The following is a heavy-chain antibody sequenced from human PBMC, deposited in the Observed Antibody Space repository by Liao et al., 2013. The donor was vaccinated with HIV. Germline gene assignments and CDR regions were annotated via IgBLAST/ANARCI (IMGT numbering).Heavy chain of an antibody. J-gene: IGHJ4*02. V-gene: IGHV4-4*07. D-gene: IGHD3-22*01. CDR1: GGSISSYY. CDR3: ARVVENYYDSSGYYYVNYFDY. CDR2: IYTSGST. Sequence: QVQLQESGPGLVKPSETLSLTCTVSGGSISSYYWSWIRQPAGKGLEWIGRIYTSGSTNYNPSLKSRVTMSVDTSKNQFSLKLSSVTAADTAVYYCARVVENYYDSSGYYYVNYFDYWAREPWSPSPQ.